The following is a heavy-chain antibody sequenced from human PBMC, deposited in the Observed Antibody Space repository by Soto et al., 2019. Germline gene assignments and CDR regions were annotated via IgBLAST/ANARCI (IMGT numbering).Heavy chain of an antibody. J-gene: IGHJ4*02. V-gene: IGHV5-51*01. CDR2: IHPDDSDT. CDR3: ARALYVSKNYFKPHAY. CDR1: GFSFTDYW. D-gene: IGHD3-10*01. Sequence: GESLKISCKGSGFSFTDYWIAWVRQMPGKGLEWMGIIHPDDSDTRYSPSFQGQVTISADKSISTAYLQWSSLEASDTAIYYCARALYVSKNYFKPHAYWGQGTLVTVSS.